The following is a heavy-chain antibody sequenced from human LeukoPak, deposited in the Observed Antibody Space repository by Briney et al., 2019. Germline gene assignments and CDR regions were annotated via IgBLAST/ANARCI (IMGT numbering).Heavy chain of an antibody. Sequence: ASVKVSCKASGYTFTSYAMHWVRQAPGQRLEWMGWINAGNGNTKYSQKFQGRVTITRDTSASTAYMELSSLRSEDTAVYYCARGSSWSSSWYFVNDYWGQGTLVTVSS. V-gene: IGHV1-3*01. CDR1: GYTFTSYA. D-gene: IGHD6-13*01. CDR3: ARGSSWSSSWYFVNDY. CDR2: INAGNGNT. J-gene: IGHJ4*02.